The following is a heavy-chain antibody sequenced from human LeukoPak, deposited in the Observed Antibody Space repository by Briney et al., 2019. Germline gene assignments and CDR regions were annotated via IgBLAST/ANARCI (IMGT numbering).Heavy chain of an antibody. CDR1: GFTFSSYS. CDR2: ISSSSSYI. V-gene: IGHV3-21*01. D-gene: IGHD2-21*02. Sequence: AGGSLRLSCAASGFTFSSYSMNWVRQAPGKGLEWVSSISSSSSYIYYADSVKGRFTFSRGNSKNTLYLQMNSLRAEDTAVYYCAKGNSGDKPLPDYWGQGTLVTVSS. J-gene: IGHJ4*02. CDR3: AKGNSGDKPLPDY.